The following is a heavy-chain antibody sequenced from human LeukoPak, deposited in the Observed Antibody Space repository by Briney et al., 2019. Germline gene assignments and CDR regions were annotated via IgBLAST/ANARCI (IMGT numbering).Heavy chain of an antibody. CDR1: GYTFSRYG. CDR2: ISAHNGNT. J-gene: IGHJ3*02. V-gene: IGHV1-18*01. CDR3: ARQSMTGNERGDDAFDI. Sequence: ASVTVSCKASGYTFSRYGISWVRQAPGKGLEWMGWISAHNGNTNYAQKFQGRVAMTTDTSTSTAYMELRSLRSEDTAVYYCARQSMTGNERGDDAFDIWGQGTMVTVSS. D-gene: IGHD3-9*01.